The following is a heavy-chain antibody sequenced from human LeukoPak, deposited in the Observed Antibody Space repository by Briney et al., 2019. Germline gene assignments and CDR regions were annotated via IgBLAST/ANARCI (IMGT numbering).Heavy chain of an antibody. CDR3: ARHGGTLDYFDY. CDR1: GGSISTYY. CDR2: ISDGGVT. J-gene: IGHJ4*02. D-gene: IGHD1-26*01. Sequence: SETLSLACNVSGGSISTYYWSWIRQPPGKGLEWIGYISDGGVTSYNPSLKGRVTISVDSPKNRFSLRLTSLTAVDTALYYCARHGGTLDYFDYWGPGSLVTVSS. V-gene: IGHV4-59*08.